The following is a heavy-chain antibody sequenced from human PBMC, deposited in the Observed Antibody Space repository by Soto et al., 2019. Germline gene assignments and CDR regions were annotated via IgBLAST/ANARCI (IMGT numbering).Heavy chain of an antibody. CDR1: GFTFSSYW. CDR2: INSDGSST. J-gene: IGHJ4*02. CDR3: ARDLFRYPEKGAYGDPYYFDY. D-gene: IGHD4-17*01. Sequence: GGSLRLSCAASGFTFSSYWMHWVRQAPGKGLVWVSRINSDGSSTSYADSVKGRFTISRDNAKNTLYLQMNSLRAEDTAVYYCARDLFRYPEKGAYGDPYYFDYWGQGTLVTVSS. V-gene: IGHV3-74*01.